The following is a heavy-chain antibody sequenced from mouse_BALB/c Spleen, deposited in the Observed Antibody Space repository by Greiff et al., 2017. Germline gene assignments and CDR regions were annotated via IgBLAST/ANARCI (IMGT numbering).Heavy chain of an antibody. J-gene: IGHJ3*01. D-gene: IGHD2-4*01. CDR2: ISSGGSYT. CDR3: TTIYYDCEFDY. V-gene: IGHV5-6-4*01. CDR1: GFSFSSYT. Sequence: EVKLVQSGAGLVKPGGSLKISCAASGFSFSSYTMSWVRQTPGKRLEWVATISSGGSYTYYPDSVKGRFTISRDNAKNTLYLQMSSLKSEDTAMYYCTTIYYDCEFDYWGQGTLVTVSA.